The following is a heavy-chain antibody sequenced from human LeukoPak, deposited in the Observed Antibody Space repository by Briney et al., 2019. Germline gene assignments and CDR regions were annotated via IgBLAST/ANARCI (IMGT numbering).Heavy chain of an antibody. CDR2: ISGSGGST. V-gene: IGHV3-23*01. D-gene: IGHD2-2*02. J-gene: IGHJ5*02. Sequence: PGASLRLSCAASGFTFSNYAMSWVRRAPGKGLEWVSAISGSGGSTYYADSVKGRFTISRDNSKNTLYLQMNSLRAEDTALYYCAKNTNTDWFDPWGQGTLLTVSS. CDR1: GFTFSNYA. CDR3: AKNTNTDWFDP.